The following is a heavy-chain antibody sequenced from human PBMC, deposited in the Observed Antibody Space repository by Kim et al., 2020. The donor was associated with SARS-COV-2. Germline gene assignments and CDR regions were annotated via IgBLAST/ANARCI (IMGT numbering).Heavy chain of an antibody. J-gene: IGHJ5*02. D-gene: IGHD1-20*01. V-gene: IGHV4-4*02. CDR2: IYHSGST. CDR1: GGSISSSNW. CDR3: ARARITGTPLGFDP. Sequence: SETLSLTCAVSGGSISSSNWWSWVRQPPGKGLEWIGEIYHSGSTNYNPSLKSRVTISVDKSKNQFSLKLSSVTAADTAVYYCARARITGTPLGFDPWGQGTLVTVSS.